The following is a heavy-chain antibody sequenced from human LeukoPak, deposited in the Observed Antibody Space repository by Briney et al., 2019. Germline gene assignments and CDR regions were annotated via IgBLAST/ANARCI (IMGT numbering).Heavy chain of an antibody. CDR3: ARLGVITMNAFDI. CDR2: INHSGST. CDR1: GGSFSGYY. V-gene: IGHV4-34*01. Sequence: SETLSLTCAVSGGSFSGYYWSWIRQPPGKGMEWIGEINHSGSTNYNPSLKSRVTISVDTSKNQFSLKLSSVTAADTAVYYCARLGVITMNAFDIWGQGTMVTVSS. J-gene: IGHJ3*02. D-gene: IGHD3-22*01.